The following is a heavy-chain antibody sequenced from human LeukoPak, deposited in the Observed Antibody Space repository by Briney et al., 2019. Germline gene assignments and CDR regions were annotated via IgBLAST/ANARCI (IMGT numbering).Heavy chain of an antibody. J-gene: IGHJ6*03. Sequence: PGGSLRLSCAASGFTFSSYAVHWVRQAPGKGLEWVAVISYDESNKYYADLVKGRFTISRDNSKNTLYLQMNSLRTEDTAVYYCASHQSHYYYMDVWGKGTTVTVSS. V-gene: IGHV3-30-3*01. CDR3: ASHQSHYYYMDV. CDR1: GFTFSSYA. CDR2: ISYDESNK.